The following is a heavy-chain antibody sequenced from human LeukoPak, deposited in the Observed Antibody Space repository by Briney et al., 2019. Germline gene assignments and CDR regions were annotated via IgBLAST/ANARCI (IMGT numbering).Heavy chain of an antibody. V-gene: IGHV4-31*03. Sequence: SETLSLTCTVSGGSISIGGYYWSWVRQHPGKGLEWIGYMYYGGNTYYNPSLKSRVTISADTSKNQFSLKLSSVTAADTAVYYCARAGSSGWYGEYWGQGTLVTVSS. CDR3: ARAGSSGWYGEY. CDR2: MYYGGNT. D-gene: IGHD6-19*01. CDR1: GGSISIGGYY. J-gene: IGHJ4*02.